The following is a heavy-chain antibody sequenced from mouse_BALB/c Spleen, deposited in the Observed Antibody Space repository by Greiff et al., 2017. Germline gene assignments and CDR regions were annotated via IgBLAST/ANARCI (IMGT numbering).Heavy chain of an antibody. CDR1: GFSFSDYY. V-gene: IGHV5-4*02. CDR3: ATYYRYDLYAMDY. D-gene: IGHD2-14*01. CDR2: ISAGGSST. J-gene: IGHJ4*01. Sequence: EVHLVESGGGLVKPGGSLKLSCAASGFSFSDYYMYWVRQTPEKRLEWVATISAGGSSTYYPDSVKGRFTISRDNAKNNLYLQMSSLKSEDTAMYYCATYYRYDLYAMDYWGQGTSVTVSS.